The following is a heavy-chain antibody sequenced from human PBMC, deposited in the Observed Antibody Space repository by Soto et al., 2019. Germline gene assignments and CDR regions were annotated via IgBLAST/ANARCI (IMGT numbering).Heavy chain of an antibody. D-gene: IGHD1-26*01. V-gene: IGHV3-30-3*01. CDR2: ISYDGTNK. Sequence: GGSLRLSCAASGFSFSISPMHWVRQAPGKGPEWVALISYDGTNKFYADSVKGRFTISRDNSKSTLYLQVGSLRPEDAAVYYCAKMFRVLLGTFDYWGQGTLVTVSS. CDR1: GFSFSISP. CDR3: AKMFRVLLGTFDY. J-gene: IGHJ4*02.